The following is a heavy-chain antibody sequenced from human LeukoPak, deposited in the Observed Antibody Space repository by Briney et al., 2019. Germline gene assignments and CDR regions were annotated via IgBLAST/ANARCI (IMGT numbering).Heavy chain of an antibody. V-gene: IGHV1-2*02. Sequence: ASVKVSCKASGYTFTGYYMHWVRQAPGHGLEWMGWINPNSGGTNYAQKFQGRVTMTRDTSISTAYMELSRLRSDDTAVYYCARVDGDYDGNYYYYYGMDVWGQGTTVAVSS. J-gene: IGHJ6*02. CDR2: INPNSGGT. CDR1: GYTFTGYY. CDR3: ARVDGDYDGNYYYYYGMDV. D-gene: IGHD4-23*01.